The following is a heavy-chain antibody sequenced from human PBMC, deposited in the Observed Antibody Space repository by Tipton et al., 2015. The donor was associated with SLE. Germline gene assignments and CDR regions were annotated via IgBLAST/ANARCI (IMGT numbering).Heavy chain of an antibody. CDR2: INNIGRI. D-gene: IGHD5-12*01. CDR3: ASETVYCGYTSSYYYDH. V-gene: IGHV4-34*01. J-gene: IGHJ4*02. CDR1: GESLSCHY. Sequence: TLSLTCTVYGESLSCHYWIWIRQPPGKGLEWIGDINNIGRIDYNQSLMSRVTISEATSKNQFSLTLTSVTAADTGVYYCASETVYCGYTSSYYYDHWGRGALVTVSS.